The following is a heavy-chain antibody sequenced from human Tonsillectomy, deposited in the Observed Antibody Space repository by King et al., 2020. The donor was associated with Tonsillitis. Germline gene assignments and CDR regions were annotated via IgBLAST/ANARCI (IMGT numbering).Heavy chain of an antibody. J-gene: IGHJ4*02. CDR2: IRSDASNK. V-gene: IGHV3-30*02. CDR3: AKGDY. CDR1: GFTFTNYG. Sequence: VQLVESGGGVVQPGGSLRLSCAASGFTFTNYGMHWVRQAPGKGLEWGAFIRSDASNKYYADSVKGRFTISRDNSKNTLYLQMSSLRTEDTAVYYCAKGDYWGQGTLVTVSS.